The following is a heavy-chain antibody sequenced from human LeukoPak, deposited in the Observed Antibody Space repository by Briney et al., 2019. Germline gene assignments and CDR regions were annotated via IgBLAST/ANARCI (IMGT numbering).Heavy chain of an antibody. D-gene: IGHD3-10*01. CDR2: IKQDGSEK. CDR1: GVMFPSYW. CDR3: ARRHHFGFLDS. V-gene: IGHV3-7*04. Sequence: GGSLSLSCAASGVMFPSYWMTWVRQAPGKGLGWVANIKQDGSEKYYVDSVKGRFTISRDNAKNSVYLQMNSLRAEDTAVYYCARRHHFGFLDSWGQGTLVTVSS. J-gene: IGHJ4*02.